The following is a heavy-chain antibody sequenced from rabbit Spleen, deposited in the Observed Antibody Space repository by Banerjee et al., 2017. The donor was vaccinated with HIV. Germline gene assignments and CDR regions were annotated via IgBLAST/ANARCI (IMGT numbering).Heavy chain of an antibody. CDR3: ARARIDGSRTGGGYGV. J-gene: IGHJ6*01. V-gene: IGHV1S45*01. CDR2: IYAGSSGST. CDR1: GFSFSDRDV. Sequence: QEQLEESGGGLVKPEGSLTLTCKASGFSFSDRDVMCWVRQAPGKGLEWIACIYAGSSGSTWYASWVNGRFTISKTSSTTVTLQMTSLTAADTATYFCARARIDGSRTGGGYGVWGPGTLVTVS. D-gene: IGHD4-2*01.